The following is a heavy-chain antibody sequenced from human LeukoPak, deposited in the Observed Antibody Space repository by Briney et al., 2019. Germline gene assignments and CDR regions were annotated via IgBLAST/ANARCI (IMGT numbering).Heavy chain of an antibody. Sequence: PGGSLRLSCAASGFTFSSYAMSWVRQAPGKGLEWVSAISGSGSSTYYADSVKGQFTISRDNSKNTLYLQMNSLRAEDTALYYCAKCSTWRGPFDPWGQGTLVTVSS. J-gene: IGHJ5*02. V-gene: IGHV3-23*01. CDR1: GFTFSSYA. CDR2: ISGSGSST. D-gene: IGHD2/OR15-2a*01. CDR3: AKCSTWRGPFDP.